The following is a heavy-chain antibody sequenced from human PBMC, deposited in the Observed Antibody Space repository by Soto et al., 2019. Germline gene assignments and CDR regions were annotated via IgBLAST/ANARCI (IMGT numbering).Heavy chain of an antibody. J-gene: IGHJ5*02. CDR3: ARAQTGITTAGGGSMDR. V-gene: IGHV3-30-3*01. D-gene: IGHD6-13*01. CDR1: GFTFSTHA. Sequence: QVQLVESGGGVVQPGRSLRLSCAASGFTFSTHAMHWVRQAPGKGLECVSIVYFDGSNKYYADSVKGRFTISRDNSKNTLYLQMSGLTPEDPDFYYCARAQTGITTAGGGSMDRWGKGTLVTVSS. CDR2: VYFDGSNK.